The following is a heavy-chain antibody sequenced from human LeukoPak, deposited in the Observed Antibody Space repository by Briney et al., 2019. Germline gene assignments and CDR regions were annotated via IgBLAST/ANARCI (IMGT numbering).Heavy chain of an antibody. CDR1: GGTFSSYA. CDR2: IIPIFGTA. V-gene: IGHV1-69*06. J-gene: IGHJ4*02. D-gene: IGHD5-24*01. CDR3: ASGRDGYNYVFDY. Sequence: SVKVSCKASGGTFSSYAISWVRQAPGQGLGWMGGIIPIFGTANYAQKFQGRVTITADKSTSTAYMELSSLRSEDTAVYYCASGRDGYNYVFDYWGQGTLVTVSS.